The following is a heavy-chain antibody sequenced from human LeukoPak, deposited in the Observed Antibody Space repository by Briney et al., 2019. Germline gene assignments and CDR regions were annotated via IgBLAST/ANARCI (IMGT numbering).Heavy chain of an antibody. CDR3: ARHSTNGGWYSCLDN. D-gene: IGHD6-19*01. CDR1: GYSFTSYW. Sequence: GESLKISCKGSGYSFTSYWIAWVRQMPGKGLEWMGIIYPGDSDARYSPSFQGQVTISADKSISTAYLQWSSLKASDTAMYYCARHSTNGGWYSCLDNWGQGTLVTVSS. CDR2: IYPGDSDA. J-gene: IGHJ4*02. V-gene: IGHV5-51*01.